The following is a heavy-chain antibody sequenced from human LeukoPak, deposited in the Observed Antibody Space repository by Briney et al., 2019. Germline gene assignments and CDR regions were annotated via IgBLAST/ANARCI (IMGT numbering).Heavy chain of an antibody. J-gene: IGHJ3*02. CDR3: ARDAVTYDAFDI. CDR2: VFYSGST. CDR1: GGSITNYY. Sequence: PSETLSLTCTVSGGSITNYYWNWIRQPPGKGLEWIGYVFYSGSTNYNPPLKSRVTISVDTSKNQFSLKLTSVTAADTALYYCARDAVTYDAFDIWGQGTMVTVSS. D-gene: IGHD2-21*02. V-gene: IGHV4-59*01.